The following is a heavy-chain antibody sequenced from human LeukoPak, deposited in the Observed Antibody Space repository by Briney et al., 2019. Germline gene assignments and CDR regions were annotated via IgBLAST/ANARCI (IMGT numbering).Heavy chain of an antibody. CDR2: MYRTGST. V-gene: IGHV4-59*01. CDR3: AREGPYGWYNWFDP. Sequence: SETLSLTCTVSRGSINNYYWSWIRQPPGKGLEWIGYMYRTGSTNYNPSLKSRVTITPDTSKNQFSLRLTSVTAADTAVYYCAREGPYGWYNWFDPWGQGTLVTVSS. J-gene: IGHJ5*02. D-gene: IGHD6-19*01. CDR1: RGSINNYY.